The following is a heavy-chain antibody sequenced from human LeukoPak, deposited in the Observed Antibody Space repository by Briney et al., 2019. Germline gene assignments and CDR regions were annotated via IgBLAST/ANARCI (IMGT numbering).Heavy chain of an antibody. CDR1: GFTFDDYA. J-gene: IGHJ4*02. CDR3: ARGGEYYDSSGLFSY. Sequence: PGRSLRLSCAASGFTFDDYAMHWVRQAPGKGLEWVSGISWNSGSIGYADSVKGRFTISRDNAKNSLYLQMNSLRAEDTAVYYCARGGEYYDSSGLFSYWGQGTLVTVSS. D-gene: IGHD3-22*01. CDR2: ISWNSGSI. V-gene: IGHV3-9*01.